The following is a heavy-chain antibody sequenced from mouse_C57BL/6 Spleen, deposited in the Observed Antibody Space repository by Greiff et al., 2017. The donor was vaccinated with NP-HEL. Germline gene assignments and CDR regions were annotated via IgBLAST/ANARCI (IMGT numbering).Heavy chain of an antibody. D-gene: IGHD1-1*01. Sequence: QVQLQQPGAELVRPGSSVKLSCKASGYTFTSYWMDWVKQRPGQGLEWIGWIYPRDGSTKYNEKFKGKATLTVDTSSSTAYMELHSLTSEDSAVYFCAPSPYYYGSSPWFAYWGQGTLVTVSA. V-gene: IGHV1-85*01. J-gene: IGHJ3*01. CDR2: IYPRDGST. CDR3: APSPYYYGSSPWFAY. CDR1: GYTFTSYW.